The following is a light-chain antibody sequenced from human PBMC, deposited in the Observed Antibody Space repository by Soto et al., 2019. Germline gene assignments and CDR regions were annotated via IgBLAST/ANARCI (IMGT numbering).Light chain of an antibody. J-gene: IGKJ1*01. CDR2: AAS. CDR1: QGISSY. Sequence: DTQMTQSPSSLSASVGDRVTITCQASQGISSYLAWYQQKPGKAPKLLIYAASTLQSGVPSRFSGSGSGTEFTLTISSLQPDEFATYYCQHYNSYSEAVGQGTKVDI. CDR3: QHYNSYSEA. V-gene: IGKV1-9*01.